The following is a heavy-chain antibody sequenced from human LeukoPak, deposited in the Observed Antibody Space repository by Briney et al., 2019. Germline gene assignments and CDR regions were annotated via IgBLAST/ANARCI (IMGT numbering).Heavy chain of an antibody. D-gene: IGHD6-6*01. CDR3: AKGRYSSSSQGSDY. J-gene: IGHJ4*02. CDR1: GFTFDDYA. V-gene: IGHV3-9*01. CDR2: ISWNSGSI. Sequence: GGSLRLSCAASGFTFDDYAMHWVRQAPGKGLEWVSGISWNSGSIGYADSVKGRFTISRDNAKNSLYLQMYSLRAEDTALYYCAKGRYSSSSQGSDYWGQGTLVTVSS.